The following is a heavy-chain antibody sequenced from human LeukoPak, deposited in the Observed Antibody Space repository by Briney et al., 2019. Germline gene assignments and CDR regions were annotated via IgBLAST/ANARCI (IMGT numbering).Heavy chain of an antibody. J-gene: IGHJ4*02. D-gene: IGHD3-10*01. V-gene: IGHV4-31*03. Sequence: SETLSLTCTVSGGSISSGGYYWSWIRQHPGKGLEWIGYIYYSGSTYYNPSLKIRVTISVDTSKNQFSLKLSSVTAADTAVYYCARYGSGSSIYYWGQGTLVTVSS. CDR2: IYYSGST. CDR1: GGSISSGGYY. CDR3: ARYGSGSSIYY.